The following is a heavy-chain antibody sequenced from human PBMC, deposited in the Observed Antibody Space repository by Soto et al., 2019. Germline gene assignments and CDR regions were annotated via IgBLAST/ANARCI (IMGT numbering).Heavy chain of an antibody. CDR2: ISYDGSNK. J-gene: IGHJ4*02. V-gene: IGHV3-30-3*01. CDR3: ARGAAVAGRSFDY. Sequence: QVQLVESGGGVVQPGRSLRLSCAASGFTFSSYAMHWVRQAPGTGLEWVAVISYDGSNKYYADSVKGRFTISRDNSKNALYLQRNSLRAEDTAVYYCARGAAVAGRSFDYWGQGTLVTVSS. CDR1: GFTFSSYA. D-gene: IGHD6-19*01.